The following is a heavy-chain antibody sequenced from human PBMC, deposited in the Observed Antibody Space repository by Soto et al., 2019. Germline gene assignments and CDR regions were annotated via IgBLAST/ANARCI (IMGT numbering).Heavy chain of an antibody. D-gene: IGHD3-22*01. CDR1: GFTFSNAW. CDR2: IKSQTDGGTT. V-gene: IGHV3-15*07. CDR3: TTDPHYYDSSGYSDY. J-gene: IGHJ4*02. Sequence: EVQLVESGGGLVKPGGSLRLSCAASGFTFSNAWMNWVRQAPGKGLEWVGRIKSQTDGGTTDYAAPLKGRFTISRDDSNNTLYLQMNSLKTEDTAVYYCTTDPHYYDSSGYSDYWGQGTLVTVSS.